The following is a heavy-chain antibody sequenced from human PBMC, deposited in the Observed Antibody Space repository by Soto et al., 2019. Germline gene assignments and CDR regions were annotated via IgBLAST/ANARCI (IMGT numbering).Heavy chain of an antibody. CDR1: GFIFSSYY. J-gene: IGHJ3*02. CDR2: ILVGGST. D-gene: IGHD1-1*01. V-gene: IGHV3-23*01. CDR3: AKATATSGGAFEI. Sequence: SLILSFSVCGFIFSSYYMSWVRQAPGKGLEWVSTILVGGSTHYEDAVKGRFTISRDTSKNTVYLQMNSLTAGDTAVYYCAKATATSGGAFEIYGQGTMVTVSS.